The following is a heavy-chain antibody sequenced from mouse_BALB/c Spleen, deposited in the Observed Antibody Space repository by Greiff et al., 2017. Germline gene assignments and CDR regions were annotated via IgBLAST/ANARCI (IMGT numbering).Heavy chain of an antibody. Sequence: QVQLQQSGTVLARPGASVKMSCKASGYTFTSYWMHWVKQRPGQGLEWIGYINPSTGYTEYNQKFKDKATLTADKSSSTAYMQLSSLTSEDSAVYYCAREGNFDYWGQGTTLTVSS. J-gene: IGHJ2*01. CDR2: INPSTGYT. V-gene: IGHV1-4*01. CDR3: AREGNFDY. CDR1: GYTFTSYW.